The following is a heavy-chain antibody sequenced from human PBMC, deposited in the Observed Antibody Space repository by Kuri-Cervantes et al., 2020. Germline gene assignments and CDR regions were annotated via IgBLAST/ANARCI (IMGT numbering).Heavy chain of an antibody. D-gene: IGHD2-15*01. CDR2: IYHSGST. J-gene: IGHJ4*02. CDR3: ARNLGYCSGGSCYLNY. Sequence: SETLSLTCAVSGGSISSSNWWSWVRQPPGKGLEWIGEIYHSGSTNYNPSLKSRVTISVEKSKNQFSLKLSSVTAADTAVYYCARNLGYCSGGSCYLNYWGQGTLVTVSS. CDR1: GGSISSSNW. V-gene: IGHV4-4*02.